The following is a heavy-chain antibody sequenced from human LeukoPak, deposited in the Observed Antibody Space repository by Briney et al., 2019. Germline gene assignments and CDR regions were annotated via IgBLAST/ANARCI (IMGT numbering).Heavy chain of an antibody. CDR3: VRGGRSSCYSGLDV. J-gene: IGHJ6*02. V-gene: IGHV3-23*01. D-gene: IGHD2-2*01. CDR1: GFTFSSYA. CDR2: ISGSGDST. Sequence: GGSLRLSCEVSGFTFSSYAMNWVRQAPGKGLEWVSVISGSGDSTYHADSVKGRFTISRDDSKNTLYLQMNSLRAEDTAVYYCVRGGRSSCYSGLDVWGQGTTVTVSS.